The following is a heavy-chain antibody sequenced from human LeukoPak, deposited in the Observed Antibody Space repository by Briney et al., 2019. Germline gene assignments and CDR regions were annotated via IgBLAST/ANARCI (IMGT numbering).Heavy chain of an antibody. D-gene: IGHD3-10*01. J-gene: IGHJ5*02. V-gene: IGHV3-64D*09. CDR1: GFTFSSYA. CDR2: ISSNGGST. Sequence: GGSLRLSCSASGFTFSSYAMHWVRQAPGKGLEFVSTISSNGGSTYYADSVKGRFTISRDNSKNTLYLQVSSLRAEDTALYYCVKDDRYFYGSGSPSWGQGTLVTVSS. CDR3: VKDDRYFYGSGSPS.